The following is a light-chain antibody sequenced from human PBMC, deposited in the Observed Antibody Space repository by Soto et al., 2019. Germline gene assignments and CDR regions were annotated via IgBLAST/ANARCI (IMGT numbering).Light chain of an antibody. J-gene: IGKJ4*01. Sequence: DIQMTQSPSSLSASFGDRVTMTCRASQSIGIYLAWFQQRPGNTPKLLIYAASTLQSGVPSRFSGSGSGTDFTLTICSLQPEDVATYYCQKYNSAPLTFGGGTRVEIK. CDR2: AAS. V-gene: IGKV1-27*01. CDR3: QKYNSAPLT. CDR1: QSIGIY.